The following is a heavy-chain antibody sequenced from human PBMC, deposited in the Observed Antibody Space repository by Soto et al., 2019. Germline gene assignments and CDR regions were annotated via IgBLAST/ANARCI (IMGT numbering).Heavy chain of an antibody. J-gene: IGHJ4*02. Sequence: QVQLAESGGGVVQPGRSLRLSCAASGFTFSSYAMHWVRQAPGKGLEWVAVISYDGSNKYYADSVKGRFTISRDNSKNTLYRQMNSLRAEDTAVYYCARAPDYDILTGYYFHWCQGTLVTVSS. D-gene: IGHD3-9*01. V-gene: IGHV3-30-3*01. CDR3: ARAPDYDILTGYYFH. CDR2: ISYDGSNK. CDR1: GFTFSSYA.